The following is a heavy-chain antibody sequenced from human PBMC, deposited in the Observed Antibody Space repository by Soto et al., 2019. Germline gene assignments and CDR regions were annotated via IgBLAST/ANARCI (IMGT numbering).Heavy chain of an antibody. CDR1: GASISSGNYY. CDR2: IYYRENS. D-gene: IGHD3-9*01. V-gene: IGHV4-31*03. Sequence: SETLSLTCTVSGASISSGNYYWSWIRQHPGKGLEWIGHIYYRENSYYNPSLKSRAIISVDTVKNQISLRLTSVTAADTAVYFCARDYDILTGYSYFDHWGQGTLVTVSS. CDR3: ARDYDILTGYSYFDH. J-gene: IGHJ4*02.